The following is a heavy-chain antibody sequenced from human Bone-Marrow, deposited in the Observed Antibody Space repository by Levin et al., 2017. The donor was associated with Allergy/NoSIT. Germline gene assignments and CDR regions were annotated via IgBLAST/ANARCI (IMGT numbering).Heavy chain of an antibody. D-gene: IGHD6-19*01. CDR3: ARDEAVAGTPFDP. CDR1: GFTFSRYS. V-gene: IGHV3-48*01. J-gene: IGHJ5*02. Sequence: RGESLKISCAASGFTFSRYSMNWVRQAPGKGLEWVSYITSTSDTIYYADSVKGRFTISRDNAKSSLYLQMNSLRAEDTAVYYCARDEAVAGTPFDPWGQGTLVTVSS. CDR2: ITSTSDTI.